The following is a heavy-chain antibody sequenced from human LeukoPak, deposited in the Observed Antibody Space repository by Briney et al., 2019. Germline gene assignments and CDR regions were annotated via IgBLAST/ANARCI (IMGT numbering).Heavy chain of an antibody. D-gene: IGHD4-23*01. CDR1: GYSVSSNSAA. Sequence: SQTLSLTCALSGYSVSSNSAAWNWIRQSPSRGLEWLGRTYYRSKWYSDYAISVKSRITINPDTSKNQVSLQLNSVTPEDTAVYYCARGTVVTQGHLYYYYYYYMDVWGKGTTVTVSS. J-gene: IGHJ6*03. V-gene: IGHV6-1*01. CDR3: ARGTVVTQGHLYYYYYYYMDV. CDR2: TYYRSKWYS.